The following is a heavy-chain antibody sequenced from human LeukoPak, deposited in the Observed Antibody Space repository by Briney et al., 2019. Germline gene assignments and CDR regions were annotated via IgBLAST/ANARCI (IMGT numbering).Heavy chain of an antibody. CDR3: ARVVVRGVIPYYFDY. J-gene: IGHJ4*02. CDR1: GGSFSGYY. Sequence: SETLSLTCAVYGGSFSGYYWSWIRQPPGKGLEWIGEINHSGSTNYNPSLKSRVTISVDTSKNQFSLKLSSVTAADTAVYYCARVVVRGVIPYYFDYWGQGTLVTVSS. V-gene: IGHV4-34*01. CDR2: INHSGST. D-gene: IGHD3-10*01.